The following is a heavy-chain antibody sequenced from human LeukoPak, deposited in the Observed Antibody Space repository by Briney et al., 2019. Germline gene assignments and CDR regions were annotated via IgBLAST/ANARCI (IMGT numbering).Heavy chain of an antibody. CDR2: IWHDGSNK. D-gene: IGHD3-10*01. CDR3: ARAVGPYDY. V-gene: IGHV3-33*01. Sequence: GRSLRLSCAASGFTFSTYGIHWVRQAPGKGLEWVAVIWHDGSNKYYADSVKGRFTISGDNSKNTLYLQMNSLRAEDTAVYFCARAVGPYDYWGQGTLVTVSS. CDR1: GFTFSTYG. J-gene: IGHJ4*02.